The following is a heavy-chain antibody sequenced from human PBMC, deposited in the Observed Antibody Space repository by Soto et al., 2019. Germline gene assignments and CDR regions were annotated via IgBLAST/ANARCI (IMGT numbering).Heavy chain of an antibody. CDR1: GVSISNSSYY. Sequence: SETLSLTCTVSGVSISNSSYYWGCIRRPPGKGLEWIGTIYYSGITYYNPSLKSRVTISVDTSKNQFSLKLTSVTAADTAVYYCARHGSNWGQGTRVTVS. J-gene: IGHJ4*02. CDR3: ARHGSN. CDR2: IYYSGIT. V-gene: IGHV4-39*01.